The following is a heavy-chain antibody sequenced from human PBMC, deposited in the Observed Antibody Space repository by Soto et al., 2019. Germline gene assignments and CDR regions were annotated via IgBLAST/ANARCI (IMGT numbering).Heavy chain of an antibody. CDR1: GGTFSSYA. J-gene: IGHJ4*02. V-gene: IGHV1-69*13. D-gene: IGHD6-13*01. CDR2: IIPIFGTA. Sequence: GASVKVSCKASGGTFSSYAISWVRQAPGQGLEWMGGIIPIFGTANYAQKFQGRVTITADESTSTAYMELGSLRSEDTAVYYCAPGIAAAGTDYWRQGTLVTVSS. CDR3: APGIAAAGTDY.